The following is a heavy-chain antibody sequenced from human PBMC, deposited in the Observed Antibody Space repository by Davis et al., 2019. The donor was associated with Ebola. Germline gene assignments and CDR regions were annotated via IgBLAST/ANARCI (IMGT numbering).Heavy chain of an antibody. V-gene: IGHV1-46*01. Sequence: ASVKVSCKASGYTFTSYYMHWVRQAPGQGLEWMGIINPSGGSTSYAQKFQGRVTMTRDTSTSTVYMELNSLRSEDTAVYYCAAWVIGYCTTYSCYTSYNWFDPWGQGSLVTVSS. J-gene: IGHJ5*02. CDR3: AAWVIGYCTTYSCYTSYNWFDP. CDR2: INPSGGST. D-gene: IGHD2-2*01. CDR1: GYTFTSYY.